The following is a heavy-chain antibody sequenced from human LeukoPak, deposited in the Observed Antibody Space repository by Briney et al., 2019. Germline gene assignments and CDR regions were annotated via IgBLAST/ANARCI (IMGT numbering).Heavy chain of an antibody. V-gene: IGHV5-10-1*01. J-gene: IGHJ3*02. CDR1: GYSFTRNW. D-gene: IGHD3-10*01. CDR2: IDPTDSYT. Sequence: GESLRISCKGSGYSFTRNWISWVRQMPGKGLEWMGRIDPTDSYTNYSPSFQGHVTISTDKSISTAYLQWRSLKASDTAMYYCARRSGSDALDIWGQGTMVTVSS. CDR3: ARRSGSDALDI.